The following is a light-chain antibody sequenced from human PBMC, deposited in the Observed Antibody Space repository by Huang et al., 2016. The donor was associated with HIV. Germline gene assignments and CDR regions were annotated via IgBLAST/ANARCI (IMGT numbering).Light chain of an antibody. CDR2: SAS. J-gene: IGKJ4*01. Sequence: DLQMTQSPSSLSASVGDRVTITCRASQRLNNYLNWYQQKPGKAPNLLIYSASTLQSGVPLRVSGGVSGTVFTLTISNLQPEDYATYYCQQTFRVPLTFGGGTKVEIK. CDR1: QRLNNY. V-gene: IGKV1-39*01. CDR3: QQTFRVPLT.